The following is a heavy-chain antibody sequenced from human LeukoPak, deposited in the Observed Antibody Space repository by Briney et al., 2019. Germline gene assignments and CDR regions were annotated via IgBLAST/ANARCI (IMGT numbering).Heavy chain of an antibody. CDR2: IYHSGTT. V-gene: IGHV4-4*02. CDR1: GGSISSNNW. D-gene: IGHD6-6*01. J-gene: IGHJ4*02. CDR3: ARDLGSSSPRGY. Sequence: SETLSLTCAVSGGSISSNNWWNWVRPPPGKGLEWIGEIYHSGTTNYNPSLKSRVIISVDKSKNQLSLKLNSVTAADTAVYYCARDLGSSSPRGYWGQGTLVTVSS.